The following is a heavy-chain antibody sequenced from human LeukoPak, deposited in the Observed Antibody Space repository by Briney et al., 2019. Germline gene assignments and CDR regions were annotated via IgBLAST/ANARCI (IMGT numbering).Heavy chain of an antibody. J-gene: IGHJ4*02. V-gene: IGHV4-39*07. CDR2: IYYSGST. Sequence: SETLSLTCTVSGGSISSSSYYWGWIRQPPGKGLEWIGSIYYSGSTYYNPSLKSRVTISVDTSKNQFSLKLSSVTAADTAVYYCARGVGWFGEFWGQGTLVTVSS. D-gene: IGHD3-10*01. CDR3: ARGVGWFGEF. CDR1: GGSISSSSYY.